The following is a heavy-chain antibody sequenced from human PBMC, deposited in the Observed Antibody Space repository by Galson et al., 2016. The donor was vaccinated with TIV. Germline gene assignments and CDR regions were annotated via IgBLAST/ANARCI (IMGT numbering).Heavy chain of an antibody. CDR1: DGSITGYY. CDR3: VRDSGIAMPGTAGDV. CDR2: IYSSGGT. D-gene: IGHD6-19*01. J-gene: IGHJ6*02. V-gene: IGHV4-4*07. Sequence: ETLSLTCTISDGSITGYYWSWVRQSAGKGLEWIRRIYSSGGTNHNPSLQSRVTMSVDTSKNHLTLKMTSVTAADTAVYYCVRDSGIAMPGTAGDVWGQGTTVIVTS.